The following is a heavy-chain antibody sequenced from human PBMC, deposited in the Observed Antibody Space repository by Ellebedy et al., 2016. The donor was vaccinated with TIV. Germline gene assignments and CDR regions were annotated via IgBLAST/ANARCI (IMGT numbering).Heavy chain of an antibody. CDR3: ATTQMGYSYGEFKN. D-gene: IGHD5-18*01. CDR2: LYNDDRI. CDR1: GFTVSFNY. Sequence: GESLKISCEASGFTVSFNYMSWVRQAPGKGLEWVSGLYNDDRIYYADSVKGRFTISGDTSRKTLYLHMNNLRVEDTAVYYCATTQMGYSYGEFKNWGQGTLVTVSS. V-gene: IGHV3-66*01. J-gene: IGHJ4*02.